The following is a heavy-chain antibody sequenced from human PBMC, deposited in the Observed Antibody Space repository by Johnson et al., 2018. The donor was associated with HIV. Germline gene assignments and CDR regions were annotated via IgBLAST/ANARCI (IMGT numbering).Heavy chain of an antibody. CDR1: RFTFSNYA. D-gene: IGHD2/OR15-2a*01. CDR2: ISYDGSNK. CDR3: AREGKYLAGAEDAFDI. V-gene: IGHV3-30*03. Sequence: QVQLVESGGGVVQPGKSLRLSCSASRFTFSNYAMNWVRQAPGKGLEWMAIISYDGSNKNYADSVKGRFTISRDNTKNSLYLQMNSLRAEDTAVYYCAREGKYLAGAEDAFDIWGQGTMVTVSS. J-gene: IGHJ3*02.